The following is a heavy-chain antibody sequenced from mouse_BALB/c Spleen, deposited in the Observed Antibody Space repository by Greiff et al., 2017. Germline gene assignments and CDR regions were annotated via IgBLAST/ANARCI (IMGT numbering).Heavy chain of an antibody. Sequence: EVMLVESGGGLVKPGGSLKLSCAASGFTFSSYAMSWVRQTPEKRLEWVATISSGGSYTYYPDSVKGRFTISRDNAKNTLYLQMSSLRSEDTAMYYCARHDSMISYFDYWGQGTTLTVSS. CDR3: ARHDSMISYFDY. V-gene: IGHV5-9-3*01. J-gene: IGHJ2*01. CDR1: GFTFSSYA. CDR2: ISSGGSYT. D-gene: IGHD2-3*01.